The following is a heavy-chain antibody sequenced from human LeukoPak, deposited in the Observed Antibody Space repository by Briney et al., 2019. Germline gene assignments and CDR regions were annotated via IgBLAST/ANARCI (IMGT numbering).Heavy chain of an antibody. V-gene: IGHV4-59*01. D-gene: IGHD3-22*01. CDR3: ARAVHYYDRLDY. Sequence: PSETLSLTCTVSGGSLSSYYWSWIRQPPGKGLEWIGYIYYSGSTNYNPSLKSRVTISVDTSKNQFSLKLSSVTAADTAVYYCARAVHYYDRLDYWGQGTLVTVSS. CDR1: GGSLSSYY. J-gene: IGHJ4*02. CDR2: IYYSGST.